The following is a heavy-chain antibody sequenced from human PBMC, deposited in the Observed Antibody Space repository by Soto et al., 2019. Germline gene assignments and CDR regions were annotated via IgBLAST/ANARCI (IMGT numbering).Heavy chain of an antibody. CDR3: AKDLGHDLWTADFNF. J-gene: IGHJ1*01. D-gene: IGHD3-3*01. Sequence: GGSLRLSCAASGFTFDDYAMHWVRQVPGKGLEWVSGISWNSASIGYADSVKGRFTTSRDNAKNSLYLEMNSLKTEATALYYCAKDLGHDLWTADFNFWGLGTPVTVSS. CDR2: ISWNSASI. V-gene: IGHV3-9*01. CDR1: GFTFDDYA.